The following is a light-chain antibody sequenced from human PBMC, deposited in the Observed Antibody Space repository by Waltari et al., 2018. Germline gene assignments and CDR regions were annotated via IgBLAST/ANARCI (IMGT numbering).Light chain of an antibody. J-gene: IGLJ6*01. CDR1: TSDTGAFDY. CDR2: DVS. V-gene: IGLV2-14*01. Sequence: QSALTQPASVSGSPGQSITISCTGATSDTGAFDYVSWYQQPPGKAPKVLIYDVSSRPSGVSDRFSGSKSGNTATLTISGLQAEDEADYYCNSYASGSTRVVFGSGTTVTVL. CDR3: NSYASGSTRVV.